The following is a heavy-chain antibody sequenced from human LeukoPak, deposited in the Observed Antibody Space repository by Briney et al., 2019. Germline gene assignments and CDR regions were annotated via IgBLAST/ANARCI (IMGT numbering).Heavy chain of an antibody. Sequence: SETLSLTCTVSGGSISSYYWSWIRQPPGKGLEWIGYIYYSGSTNYNPSLKSRVSISVDTSKSQISLKLNSVTAADTAVYYCASYYDTSGYLDYWGQGTLVTVSS. J-gene: IGHJ4*02. CDR1: GGSISSYY. CDR3: ASYYDTSGYLDY. CDR2: IYYSGST. V-gene: IGHV4-59*08. D-gene: IGHD3-22*01.